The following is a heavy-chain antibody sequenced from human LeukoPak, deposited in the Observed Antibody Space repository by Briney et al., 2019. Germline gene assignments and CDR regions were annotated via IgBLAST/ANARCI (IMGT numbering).Heavy chain of an antibody. D-gene: IGHD6-19*01. V-gene: IGHV3-7*01. CDR1: GFTFSSYW. CDR2: IKQDGSEK. CDR3: ATSASIAVAGDY. Sequence: GGSLRLSCAASGFTFSSYWMSWVRQAPGKGLEWVANIKQDGSEKYYVDSVKGRFTISRDNAKNSLYLQMNSLRAEDTAAYYCATSASIAVAGDYWGQGTLVTVSS. J-gene: IGHJ4*02.